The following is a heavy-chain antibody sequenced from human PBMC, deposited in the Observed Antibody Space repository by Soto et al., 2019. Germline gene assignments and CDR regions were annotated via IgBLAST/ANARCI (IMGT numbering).Heavy chain of an antibody. CDR2: IDGGGGSI. Sequence: EVQLLESGGGLVQPGGALRLSCSASGFTFSSCAMNWVRQAPGKGLEWVSAIDGGGGSIYYADSVKGRFTISRDNSKTTLYLQMDSLRAEDTAVYYCAKGGGASRRYGMDVWGQGTTVTVSS. CDR1: GFTFSSCA. D-gene: IGHD2-21*01. J-gene: IGHJ6*02. V-gene: IGHV3-23*01. CDR3: AKGGGASRRYGMDV.